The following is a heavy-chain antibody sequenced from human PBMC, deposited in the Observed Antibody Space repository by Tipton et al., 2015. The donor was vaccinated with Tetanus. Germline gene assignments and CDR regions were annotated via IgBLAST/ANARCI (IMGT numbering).Heavy chain of an antibody. CDR1: GFTFSSYA. D-gene: IGHD3-3*01. CDR3: ARGGYYDFWSGYYLDY. V-gene: IGHV3-30-3*01. Sequence: SLRLSCAASGFTFSSYAMHWVRQAPGKGLEWVAVISYDGSNKYYADSVKGRFTISRDNSKNTLYLQMNSLRAEDTAVYYCARGGYYDFWSGYYLDYWGQGTLVTVSS. J-gene: IGHJ4*02. CDR2: ISYDGSNK.